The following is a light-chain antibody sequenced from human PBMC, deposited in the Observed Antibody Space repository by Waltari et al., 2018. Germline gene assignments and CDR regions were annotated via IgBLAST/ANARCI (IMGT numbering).Light chain of an antibody. CDR3: HSRDASGVGGS. J-gene: IGLJ2*01. V-gene: IGLV3-19*01. CDR2: DKN. Sequence: SSELLHDPAVSVALGPTVPITCQGNGLTLYYARSTQQRPGKAPILIMYDKNKRPSGVPDRFSGSNSDNTAALTITGAQAEDEASYYCHSRDASGVGGSFGGGTKLTVL. CDR1: GLTLYY.